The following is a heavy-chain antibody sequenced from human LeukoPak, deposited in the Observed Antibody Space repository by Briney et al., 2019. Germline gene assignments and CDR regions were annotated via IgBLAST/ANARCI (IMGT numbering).Heavy chain of an antibody. D-gene: IGHD3/OR15-3a*01. Sequence: GGSLRLSCAASGFTFSIYVMSWVRQAPGKGLEWVSGITGSGGSTFYAKSVEGRFTISRDNSKNTLYLQMNSLRAEDTAVYYCARDPSRGLYYFDHWGQGTLVTVSS. CDR3: ARDPSRGLYYFDH. V-gene: IGHV3-23*01. J-gene: IGHJ4*02. CDR1: GFTFSIYV. CDR2: ITGSGGST.